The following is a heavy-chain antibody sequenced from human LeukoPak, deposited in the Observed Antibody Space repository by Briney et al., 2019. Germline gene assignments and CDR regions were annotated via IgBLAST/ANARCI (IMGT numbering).Heavy chain of an antibody. CDR2: INHSGST. J-gene: IGHJ3*02. CDR3: ARLDRPGGRTGDVFDI. V-gene: IGHV4-34*01. Sequence: SETLSLTCAVYGGSFSGYYWSWIRQPPGKGLEWIGEINHSGSTNYNPSLKSRVTISVDTSKNQFSLKLSSVTAADTAMFYCARLDRPGGRTGDVFDIWGQGTMVTVSS. D-gene: IGHD3-22*01. CDR1: GGSFSGYY.